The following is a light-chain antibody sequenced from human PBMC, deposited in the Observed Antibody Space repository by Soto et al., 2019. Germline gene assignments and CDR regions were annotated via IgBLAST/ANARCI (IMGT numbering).Light chain of an antibody. V-gene: IGKV3-20*01. CDR2: RAS. CDR1: QTVSSY. CDR3: QQYCTSQIT. J-gene: IGKJ5*01. Sequence: ENVLTQSPGTLSLSPGERATLSCRASQTVSSYLTWYQQRPGQAPRLLIYRASKRATGIPDRFSGSGSGTDFTLTISRLEPEDFALYYCQQYCTSQITFCQRTRLEIK.